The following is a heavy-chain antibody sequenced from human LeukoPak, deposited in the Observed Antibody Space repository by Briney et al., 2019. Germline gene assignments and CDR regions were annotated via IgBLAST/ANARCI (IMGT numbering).Heavy chain of an antibody. CDR3: ARLSRYLRYYYYMDV. Sequence: GGSLRLSCAASGFTFNTYSMNWVRQAPGKGLEWVSYISSSSSTIYHADSVKGRFTISRDNSKNTLYLQMNGLRAEDTAVYYCARLSRYLRYYYYMDVWGKGTTVTISS. CDR2: ISSSSSTI. CDR1: GFTFNTYS. J-gene: IGHJ6*03. D-gene: IGHD3-9*01. V-gene: IGHV3-48*01.